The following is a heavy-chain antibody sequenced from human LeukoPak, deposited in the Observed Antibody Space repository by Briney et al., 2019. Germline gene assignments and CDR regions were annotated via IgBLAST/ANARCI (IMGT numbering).Heavy chain of an antibody. CDR3: ARDLSNYYFDY. CDR1: GGSISSYY. CDR2: IYYSGST. J-gene: IGHJ4*02. Sequence: SETLSLTCTVSGGSISSYYWSWIRQPPGKGLEWIGYIYYSGSTNYNPSLKSRVTISVDTSKNQFSLKLSSVTAADTAVYYCARDLSNYYFDYWGQGILVTVSS. D-gene: IGHD5-24*01. V-gene: IGHV4-59*12.